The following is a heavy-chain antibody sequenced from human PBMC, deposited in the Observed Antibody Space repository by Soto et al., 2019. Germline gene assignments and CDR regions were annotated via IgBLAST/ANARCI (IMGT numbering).Heavy chain of an antibody. CDR1: GFTFSSYA. CDR2: IKQDGSEK. Sequence: GGSLRLSCAASGFTFSSYAMSWVRQAPGKGLEWVANIKQDGSEKYYVDSVKGRFTISRDNAKNSLYLQMNSLRAEDTAVYYCARNGGRLDYWGQGTLVTVSS. CDR3: ARNGGRLDY. V-gene: IGHV3-7*01. J-gene: IGHJ4*02. D-gene: IGHD4-17*01.